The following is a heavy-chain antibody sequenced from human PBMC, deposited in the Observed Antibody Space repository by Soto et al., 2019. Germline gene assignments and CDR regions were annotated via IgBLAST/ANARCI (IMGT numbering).Heavy chain of an antibody. CDR3: ARDYGELWYFDP. V-gene: IGHV1-69*13. CDR2: IIPIFGTA. J-gene: IGHJ2*01. D-gene: IGHD4-17*01. CDR1: GGTFSSYA. Sequence: SVKVSCKASGGTFSSYAISWVRQAPGQGLEWMGGIIPIFGTANYAQKFQGRVTITADESTSTAYMELSSLRSEDTAVYYCARDYGELWYFDPSGRGNLVTVSS.